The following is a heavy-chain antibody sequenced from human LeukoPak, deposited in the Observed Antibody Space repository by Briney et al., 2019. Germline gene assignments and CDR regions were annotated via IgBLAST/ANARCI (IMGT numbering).Heavy chain of an antibody. CDR3: ARDDYSNYEGAFDI. D-gene: IGHD4-11*01. CDR2: IYTSGST. CDR1: GGSFSGYY. V-gene: IGHV4-4*07. J-gene: IGHJ3*02. Sequence: SETLSLTCAVYGGSFSGYYWSWIRQPAGKGLEWIGRIYTSGSTNYNPSLKSRVTMSVDTSKNQFSLKLSSVTAADTAVYYCARDDYSNYEGAFDIWGQGTMVTVSS.